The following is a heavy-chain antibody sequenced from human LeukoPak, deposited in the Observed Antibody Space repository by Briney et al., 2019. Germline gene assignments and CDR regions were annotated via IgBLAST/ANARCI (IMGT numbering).Heavy chain of an antibody. D-gene: IGHD5-12*01. CDR3: ARSETWPNSFDP. CDR1: GGSISSDY. Sequence: SETLSLTCTVSGGSISSDYWSWIRQPPGKGLEWIGYIYNTWTTNYNPSLKSRVTISVDMPKNQFSLKLTSVTAADTAVYYCARSETWPNSFDPWGQGTLVTVSS. V-gene: IGHV4-4*09. CDR2: IYNTWTT. J-gene: IGHJ5*02.